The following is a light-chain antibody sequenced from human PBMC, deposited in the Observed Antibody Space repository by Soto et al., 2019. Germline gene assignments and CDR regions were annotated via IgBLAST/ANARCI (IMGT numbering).Light chain of an antibody. V-gene: IGKV3-11*01. CDR1: QSFRGL. CDR3: QQRHMWPIT. J-gene: IGKJ5*01. Sequence: EVVLTQSPVTLSLSPGERATLSCRASQSFRGLLAWYQQKPGQAPRLLIYDAYNRATGIPPRFSGSGSGTDFPLTISRLEPEDSAVYYGQQRHMWPITFGQGTRLEIK. CDR2: DAY.